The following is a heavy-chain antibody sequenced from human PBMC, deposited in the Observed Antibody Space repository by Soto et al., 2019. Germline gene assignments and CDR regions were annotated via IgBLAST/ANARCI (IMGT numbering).Heavy chain of an antibody. CDR3: ARGRYDPFYYYYYGMDA. CDR2: IYSGGST. V-gene: IGHV3-53*01. CDR1: GFTVSSNY. J-gene: IGHJ6*02. Sequence: EVQLVESGGGLIQPGGSLRLSCAASGFTVSSNYMSWVRQAPGKGLEWVSVIYSGGSTYYADSVKGRFTISRDNSKNTVYLQRNSLRAEDTAVYYCARGRYDPFYYYYYGMDAWGQGTTVTVSS. D-gene: IGHD1-1*01.